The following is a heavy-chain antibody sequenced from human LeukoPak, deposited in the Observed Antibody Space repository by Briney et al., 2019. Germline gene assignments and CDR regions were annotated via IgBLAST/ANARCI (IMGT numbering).Heavy chain of an antibody. Sequence: PGGSLRLSCAASGFTFSSNYVSWVRQAPGKGLEWVSVIYTGGSTYYADSVKGRFTISRDNSKNTLYLQMNSLRAEDTAVYYCAREHEYSSSLQGFWGQGTLVTVSS. D-gene: IGHD6-6*01. CDR3: AREHEYSSSLQGF. J-gene: IGHJ4*02. CDR1: GFTFSSNY. CDR2: IYTGGST. V-gene: IGHV3-66*02.